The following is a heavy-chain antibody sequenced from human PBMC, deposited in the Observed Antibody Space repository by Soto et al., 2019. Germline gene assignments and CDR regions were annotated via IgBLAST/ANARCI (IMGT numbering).Heavy chain of an antibody. CDR1: GYSFTSYD. V-gene: IGHV1-8*01. Sequence: ALVKGSRKASGYSFTSYDINWGRQATGQGLEWMGWMNPNSGNTGYAQKFQGRVTMTRNTSISTAYMELSSLRSEDTAVYYCARGIAAAGNDAFDIWGQGTMGTVSS. CDR3: ARGIAAAGNDAFDI. D-gene: IGHD6-13*01. J-gene: IGHJ3*02. CDR2: MNPNSGNT.